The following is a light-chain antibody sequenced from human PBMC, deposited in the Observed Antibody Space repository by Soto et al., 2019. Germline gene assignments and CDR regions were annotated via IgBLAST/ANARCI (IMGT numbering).Light chain of an antibody. CDR1: QSVNSN. CDR3: QQYNNWPRT. J-gene: IGKJ3*01. V-gene: IGKV3D-15*01. CDR2: GVS. Sequence: EIVMTQSPATLSVSPGERATLSCRASQSVNSNLAWYQQKPGQAPRLLLYGVSTRATGIPARFSGGGSGTEFTLTISILQSEDFAVYYCQQYNNWPRTFGPGTKVDFK.